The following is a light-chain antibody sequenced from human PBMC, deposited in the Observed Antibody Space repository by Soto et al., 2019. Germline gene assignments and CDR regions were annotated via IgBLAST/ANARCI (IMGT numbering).Light chain of an antibody. V-gene: IGLV2-23*02. CDR2: EVS. CDR3: CSHAGSSTHV. Sequence: QSVLTQPASMSGSPGQSITFSCTGTSSDVGSSNLVSWYQQHPGKAPKLLIYEVSKRPSGVSNRFSGSKSGNTASLTISGLQAEDEADYYCCSHAGSSTHVFGTGTKVTVL. J-gene: IGLJ1*01. CDR1: SSDVGSSNL.